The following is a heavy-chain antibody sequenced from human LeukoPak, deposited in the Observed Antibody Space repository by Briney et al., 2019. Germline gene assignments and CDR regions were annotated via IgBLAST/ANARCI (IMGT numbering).Heavy chain of an antibody. CDR3: ARRGGAAAGTYFDY. Sequence: SETLSLTCTVSGGSISTSSYYWGWIRQPPGKGREWIGSIYYSGSTYHNPSLESRVTMSIDTSKNQFSLKLSSVTAADTAVYYCARRGGAAAGTYFDYWGQGTLVTVSS. V-gene: IGHV4-39*01. J-gene: IGHJ4*02. CDR1: GGSISTSSYY. D-gene: IGHD6-13*01. CDR2: IYYSGST.